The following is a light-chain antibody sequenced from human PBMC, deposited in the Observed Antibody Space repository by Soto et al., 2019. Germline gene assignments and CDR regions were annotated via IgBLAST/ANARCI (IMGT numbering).Light chain of an antibody. CDR1: QSLLHSDGYNY. V-gene: IGKV2-28*01. CDR2: LGS. CDR3: MQALQAPLT. Sequence: DVVMTQSPLSLPVTPGEPASISCRSSQSLLHSDGYNYLDWFLQRPGQSPQVLIYLGSNRAPGVPDRFSGSGSRTDFTLKISRVEAEDVGVYYCMQALQAPLTFGGGTQVEIK. J-gene: IGKJ4*01.